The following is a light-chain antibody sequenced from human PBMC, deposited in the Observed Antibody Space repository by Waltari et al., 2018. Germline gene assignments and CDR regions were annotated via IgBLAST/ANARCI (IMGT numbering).Light chain of an antibody. CDR1: NRDVGCYNI. CDR2: DYS. V-gene: IGLV2-14*01. Sequence: QSALTQPTSVSGSPGQSITISCTGTNRDVGCYNIVSWYQQYPGKVPHLLIYDYSDRPSGVSSRFSGSKSGNTASLTISGLQADDEADYYCDSYTGSSSWVFGGGTKLTVL. J-gene: IGLJ3*02. CDR3: DSYTGSSSWV.